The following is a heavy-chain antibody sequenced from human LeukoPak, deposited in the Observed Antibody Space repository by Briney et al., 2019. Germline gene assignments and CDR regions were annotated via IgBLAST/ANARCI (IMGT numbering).Heavy chain of an antibody. Sequence: SETLSLTCTVSGGSISSSSYYWGWIRQPPGKGLEWIGSIYYSGSTYYNPSLKSRVTISVDTSKNQFSLKLSSVTAADTAVYYCAREQHNYYGSGHNNWFDPWGQGTLVTVSS. CDR3: AREQHNYYGSGHNNWFDP. CDR2: IYYSGST. D-gene: IGHD3-10*01. V-gene: IGHV4-39*02. CDR1: GGSISSSSYY. J-gene: IGHJ5*02.